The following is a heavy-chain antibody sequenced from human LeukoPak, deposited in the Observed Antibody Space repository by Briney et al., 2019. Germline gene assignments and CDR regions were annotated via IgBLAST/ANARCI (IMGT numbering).Heavy chain of an antibody. CDR2: FSWNSGRI. J-gene: IGHJ4*02. D-gene: IGHD1-26*01. CDR1: GFTFVDYA. V-gene: IGHV3-9*03. CDR3: AKTSGSDFSSEAFDY. Sequence: GRSLRLSCAASGFTFVDYAMHGVRQAPGKGLEWVTGFSWNSGRIVYADSVKGRFNISRENAKNSLYLQMNSQRAEDMALYYCAKTSGSDFSSEAFDYWGQGTLVTVSS.